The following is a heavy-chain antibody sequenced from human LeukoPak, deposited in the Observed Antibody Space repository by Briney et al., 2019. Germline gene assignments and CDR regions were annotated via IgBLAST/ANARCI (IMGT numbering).Heavy chain of an antibody. Sequence: GGSLRLSCAASGFTFSSYWMSWVRQAPGKGLEWVANINQGGSEKYYVDSVKGRFTISRVNAKRSLYLQMNSLRAEDTAVYYCARDGAPFDTWGQGTMVTVSS. CDR1: GFTFSSYW. D-gene: IGHD3-16*01. J-gene: IGHJ3*02. V-gene: IGHV3-7*01. CDR2: INQGGSEK. CDR3: ARDGAPFDT.